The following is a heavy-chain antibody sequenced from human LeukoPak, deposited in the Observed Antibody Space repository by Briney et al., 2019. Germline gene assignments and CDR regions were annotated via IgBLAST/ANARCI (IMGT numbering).Heavy chain of an antibody. CDR3: ARGRGPYGMDV. Sequence: GGSLRLSCAASGFTVSSNYMSWVRQAPGKGLVWVSRINTDGSSTSYADSVKGRFTISRDNAKNTLNLQMNSLRAEDTAVYYYARGRGPYGMDVWGQGTTVTVSS. CDR1: GFTVSSNY. CDR2: INTDGSST. V-gene: IGHV3-74*01. J-gene: IGHJ6*02. D-gene: IGHD3-10*01.